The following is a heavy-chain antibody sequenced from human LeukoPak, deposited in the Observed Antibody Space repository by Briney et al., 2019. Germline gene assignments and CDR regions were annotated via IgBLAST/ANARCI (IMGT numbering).Heavy chain of an antibody. CDR1: GFTFSSYA. CDR3: ARVFYYGSGSYYFDY. Sequence: GGSLRLSCAASGFTFSSYAMSWVRQAPGKGLEWVSAISGSGGSTYYADSVEGRFTISRDNSKNTLYLQMNSLRAEDTAVYYCARVFYYGSGSYYFDYWGQGTLVTVSS. J-gene: IGHJ4*02. V-gene: IGHV3-23*01. D-gene: IGHD3-10*01. CDR2: ISGSGGST.